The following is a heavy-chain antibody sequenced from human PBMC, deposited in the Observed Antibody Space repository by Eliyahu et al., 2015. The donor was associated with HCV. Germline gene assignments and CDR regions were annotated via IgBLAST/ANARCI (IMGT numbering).Heavy chain of an antibody. CDR3: ARESVGARYFDL. V-gene: IGHV3-53*02. J-gene: IGHJ2*01. Sequence: EVKLVESGGGXXQPXESVRLXCEASGFSVSGNYMSWVRQAPGKGLEWVSVIYAGDSTFYADSVEGRFTISRDTSKNTVYLHMNSLRGEDTAVYFCARESVGARYFDLWGRGTLVSVSS. D-gene: IGHD1-26*01. CDR1: GFSVSGNY. CDR2: IYAGDST.